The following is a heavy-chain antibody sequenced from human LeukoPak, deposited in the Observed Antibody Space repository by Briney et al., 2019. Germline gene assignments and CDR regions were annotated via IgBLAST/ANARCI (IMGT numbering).Heavy chain of an antibody. V-gene: IGHV4-34*01. D-gene: IGHD2-21*01. J-gene: IGHJ4*02. CDR2: INHSGST. Sequence: PSETLSLTCAVYGGSFSGYYWSWIRQPPGKGLEWIGGINHSGSTNYNPSLKSRVTISVDTSKNQFSQKLSSVTAADTAVYYCARGQSGETYFDYWGQGTLVTVSS. CDR1: GGSFSGYY. CDR3: ARGQSGETYFDY.